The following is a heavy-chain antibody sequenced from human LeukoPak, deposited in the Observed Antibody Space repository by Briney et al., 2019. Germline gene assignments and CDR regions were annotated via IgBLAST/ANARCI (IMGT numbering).Heavy chain of an antibody. CDR3: ARQVGNAYYAAYFDY. D-gene: IGHD3-16*01. Sequence: GESLKISCKGSGYRFTSYWIGWVRQMPGKGLEWMGIIYPGDSDTRYSPSFQGQVTISADKSISTAYLQWSSLKASDTAMYYCARQVGNAYYAAYFDYWGQGTLVTVSS. CDR1: GYRFTSYW. J-gene: IGHJ4*02. V-gene: IGHV5-51*01. CDR2: IYPGDSDT.